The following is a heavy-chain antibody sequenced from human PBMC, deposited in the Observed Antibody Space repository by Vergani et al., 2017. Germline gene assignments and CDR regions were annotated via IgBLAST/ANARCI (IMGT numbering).Heavy chain of an antibody. CDR2: ISSSSSYI. D-gene: IGHD3-16*01. CDR1: GFTFSSYS. V-gene: IGHV3-21*01. J-gene: IGHJ6*03. Sequence: EVQLVESGGGLVKPGGSLRLSCAASGFTFSSYSMNWVRQAPGKGLEWVSSISSSSSYIYYADSVKGRFTISRDNAKNSLYLQINSLRAEDTAVYYCARGGGYYYYYMDVWGKGTTVTVSS. CDR3: ARGGGYYYYYMDV.